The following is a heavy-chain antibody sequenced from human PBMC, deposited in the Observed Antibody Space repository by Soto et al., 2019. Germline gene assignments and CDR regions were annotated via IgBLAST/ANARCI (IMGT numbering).Heavy chain of an antibody. CDR1: GYTFTSYD. CDR2: MNPNSGNT. D-gene: IGHD3-9*01. Sequence: DSVKVSCKASGYTFTSYDINWVRQATGQGLEWMGWMNPNSGNTGYAQKFQGRVTMTRNTSISTAYMELSSLRSEDTAVYYCARGPDILTGYSAYFDYWGQGTLVTVSS. J-gene: IGHJ4*02. V-gene: IGHV1-8*01. CDR3: ARGPDILTGYSAYFDY.